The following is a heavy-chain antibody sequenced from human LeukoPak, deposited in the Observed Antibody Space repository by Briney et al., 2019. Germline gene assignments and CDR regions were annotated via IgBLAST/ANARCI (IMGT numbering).Heavy chain of an antibody. Sequence: GGSLRLSCAASGFTFSNYAMSWVRQAPGKGLEWVSGISASGGTTFYAGSVKGRFTISRDNSRNTLYLQMNSLRAEDTAVYYCAKAGGNYYGSGTFLDYWGPGTLVTVSS. J-gene: IGHJ4*02. D-gene: IGHD3-10*01. V-gene: IGHV3-23*01. CDR3: AKAGGNYYGSGTFLDY. CDR2: ISASGGTT. CDR1: GFTFSNYA.